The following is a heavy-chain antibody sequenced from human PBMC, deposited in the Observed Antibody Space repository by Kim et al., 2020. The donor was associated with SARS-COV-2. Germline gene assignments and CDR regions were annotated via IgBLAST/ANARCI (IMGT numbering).Heavy chain of an antibody. V-gene: IGHV3-23*01. J-gene: IGHJ3*01. CDR3: VKDAVPGNSLYDAFDV. Sequence: GGSLRLSCAASGFNFNIHAMTWVRQGPGKGLEWVSTFSHAPFYADSVKGRFTVSRDNSKNMVYLQMDSLRAEDTAIYYCVKDAVPGNSLYDAFDVWGQGTMVTVSS. CDR1: GFNFNIHA. CDR2: FSHAP. D-gene: IGHD4-4*01.